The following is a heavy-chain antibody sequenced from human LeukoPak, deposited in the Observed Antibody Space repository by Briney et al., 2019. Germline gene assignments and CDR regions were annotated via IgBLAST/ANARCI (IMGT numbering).Heavy chain of an antibody. D-gene: IGHD4-17*01. CDR2: ISSSSSYI. J-gene: IGHJ4*02. V-gene: IGHV3-21*01. CDR3: ARDRSVNYGDYVH. CDR1: GFTFSSYD. Sequence: PGGSLRLSCAASGFTFSSYDMNWVRQAPGKGLEWVSSISSSSSYIYYADSVKGRFTISRDNAKNSLYLQMNSLRAEDTAVYYCARDRSVNYGDYVHWGQGTLVTVPS.